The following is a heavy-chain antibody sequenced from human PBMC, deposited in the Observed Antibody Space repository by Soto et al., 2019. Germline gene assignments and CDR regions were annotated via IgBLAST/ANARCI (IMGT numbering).Heavy chain of an antibody. CDR3: AKWGQSHCSSTSCYTGGDWFPYYYGMDV. J-gene: IGHJ6*02. Sequence: PGGSLRLSCAASGFTFSSYAMSWVRQAPGKGLEWVSAISDSGGSTYYADSVKGRFTISRDNSKNTLYLQMNSLGAEDTAVYYCAKWGQSHCSSTSCYTGGDWFPYYYGMDVWGQGTTVTVSS. D-gene: IGHD2-2*02. V-gene: IGHV3-23*01. CDR1: GFTFSSYA. CDR2: ISDSGGST.